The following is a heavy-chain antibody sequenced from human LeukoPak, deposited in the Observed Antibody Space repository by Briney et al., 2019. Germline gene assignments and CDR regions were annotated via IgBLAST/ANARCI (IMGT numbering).Heavy chain of an antibody. Sequence: GGSLRLSCAASGFTFSGSAMHWVRQASGKGLEWVGRIRSKTNSYATSYAASVKGRFALSRDDSKNTAYLQMNSLKTEDTAVYYCTRHGRRGDGYNSFDYWGQGTLVTVSS. CDR3: TRHGRRGDGYNSFDY. V-gene: IGHV3-73*01. J-gene: IGHJ4*02. D-gene: IGHD5-24*01. CDR2: IRSKTNSYAT. CDR1: GFTFSGSA.